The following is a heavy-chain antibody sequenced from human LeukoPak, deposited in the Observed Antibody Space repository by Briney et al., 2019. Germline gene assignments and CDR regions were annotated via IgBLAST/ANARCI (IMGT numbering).Heavy chain of an antibody. J-gene: IGHJ6*03. CDR3: ARVGSHRLNDYSNYVGSSGYYYYMDV. V-gene: IGHV4-39*07. D-gene: IGHD4-11*01. CDR1: GGSISSSSYY. CDR2: IYYSGST. Sequence: SETLSLTCTVSGGSISSSSYYWGWIRQPPGKGLEWIGSIYYSGSTYYNPSLKSRVTISVDTSKNQFSLKLSSVTAADTAVYYCARVGSHRLNDYSNYVGSSGYYYYMDVWGKGTTVTVSS.